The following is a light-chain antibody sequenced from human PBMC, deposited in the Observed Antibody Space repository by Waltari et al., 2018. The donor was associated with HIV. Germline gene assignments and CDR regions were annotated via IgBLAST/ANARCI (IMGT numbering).Light chain of an antibody. J-gene: IGLJ1*01. Sequence: QSALTQPASVSGSLGQSVTISCTGTSSDVGGYNYVSWYQQHPGKAPTLMIYDVSKRPSGVPDRFSGSKSGNTASLTISGLQAEDEADYYCCSYAGSYTYVFGTGTKVTVL. CDR1: SSDVGGYNY. CDR2: DVS. V-gene: IGLV2-11*01. CDR3: CSYAGSYTYV.